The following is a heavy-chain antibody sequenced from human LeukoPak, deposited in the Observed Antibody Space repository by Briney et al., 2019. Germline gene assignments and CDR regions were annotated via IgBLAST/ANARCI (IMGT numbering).Heavy chain of an antibody. CDR3: ARHVHVVLTRGWFDP. Sequence: PSETLSLTCTVSGGSLSSYYWSWIRQPPGKGLEWIGYIYYSGSTNYNPSLKSRVTISVDTSKNQSSLKLSSVTAADTAVYYCARHVHVVLTRGWFDPWGQGTLVTVSS. CDR1: GGSLSSYY. V-gene: IGHV4-59*08. J-gene: IGHJ5*02. D-gene: IGHD2-8*01. CDR2: IYYSGST.